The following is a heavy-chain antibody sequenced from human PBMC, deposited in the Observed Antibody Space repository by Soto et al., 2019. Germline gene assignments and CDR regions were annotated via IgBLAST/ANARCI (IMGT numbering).Heavy chain of an antibody. CDR2: ISGSGGST. J-gene: IGHJ3*02. CDR3: AKVGGSGLLPGAFDI. V-gene: IGHV3-23*01. D-gene: IGHD6-19*01. CDR1: GFTFSSYA. Sequence: EVQLLESGGGLVQPGGSLRLSCAASGFTFSSYAMSWVRQAPGKGLEWVSAISGSGGSTYYADSVKGRFTISRDNSKKTLYLEMNSLGAEDTAVYYCAKVGGSGLLPGAFDIWGQGTMVTVSS.